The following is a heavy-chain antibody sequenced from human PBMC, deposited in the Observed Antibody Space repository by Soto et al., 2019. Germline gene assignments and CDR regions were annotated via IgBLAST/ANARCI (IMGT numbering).Heavy chain of an antibody. V-gene: IGHV4-31*03. Sequence: SETLSLTCTVSGGSISSGGYYWSWIRQHPGKGLEWIGYIYYSGSTYYNPSLKSRVTISVDTSKNQFSLKLSSVTAADTAVYYCARALPTPLWFGEPLVNRQFDPWGQGTLVTVSS. CDR2: IYYSGST. J-gene: IGHJ5*02. CDR3: ARALPTPLWFGEPLVNRQFDP. CDR1: GGSISSGGYY. D-gene: IGHD3-10*01.